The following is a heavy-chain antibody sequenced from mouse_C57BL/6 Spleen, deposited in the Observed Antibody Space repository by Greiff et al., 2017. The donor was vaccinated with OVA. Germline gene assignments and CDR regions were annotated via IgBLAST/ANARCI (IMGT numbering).Heavy chain of an antibody. Sequence: EVKLVESGPGLVKPSQSLSLTCSVTGYSITSGYYWNRIRQFPGNKLEWMGYISYDGSNNYNPSLKNRISITRDTSKNQFFLKLNSVTTEDTATYYCALARGYDYWYFDVWGTGTTVTVSS. CDR2: ISYDGSN. CDR3: ALARGYDYWYFDV. CDR1: GYSITSGYY. D-gene: IGHD6-1*01. J-gene: IGHJ1*03. V-gene: IGHV3-6*01.